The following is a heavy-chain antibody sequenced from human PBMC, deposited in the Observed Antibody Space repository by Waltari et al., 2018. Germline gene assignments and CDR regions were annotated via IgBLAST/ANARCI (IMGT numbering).Heavy chain of an antibody. CDR2: IWFDGSAK. CDR1: GFTFDSYG. CDR3: ARDMHSSSSALGWLDP. Sequence: QVQLVESGGGVVQSGRALRLSCVASGFTFDSYGMHWVRQAPGKALGWVELIWFDGSAKYYADSVKGRFTVSRDNSKNTFYLQLNSLRAEDTAVYYCARDMHSSSSALGWLDPWGQGTLVTVSS. D-gene: IGHD6-6*01. V-gene: IGHV3-33*01. J-gene: IGHJ5*02.